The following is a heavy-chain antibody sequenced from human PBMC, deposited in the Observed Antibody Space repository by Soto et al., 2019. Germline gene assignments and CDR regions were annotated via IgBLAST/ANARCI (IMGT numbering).Heavy chain of an antibody. Sequence: ASVKVSCKASGYTFTSYAMHWVRQAPGQRLEWMGWINAGNGNTKYSQKFQGRVTITRDTSASTAYMELSSLRSEDTAVYYCARVYDEYSSSFWFDPWGQGTLVTVSS. CDR2: INAGNGNT. J-gene: IGHJ5*02. CDR3: ARVYDEYSSSFWFDP. V-gene: IGHV1-3*01. CDR1: GYTFTSYA. D-gene: IGHD6-6*01.